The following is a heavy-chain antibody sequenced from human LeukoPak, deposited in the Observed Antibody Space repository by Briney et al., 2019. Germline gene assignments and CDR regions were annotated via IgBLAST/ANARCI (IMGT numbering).Heavy chain of an antibody. CDR2: ITGSGGGT. Sequence: PGASLRLSCAASGFSFSNYAMSWVRQAPGKGLEGVSAITGSGGGTYYADSVKGRFTISRENSKTTLYLQVNSLRAEDTAVYYCVKWGDYKVVRGYYAPDYWGQGSLVTVSS. CDR3: VKWGDYKVVRGYYAPDY. J-gene: IGHJ4*02. D-gene: IGHD3-3*01. V-gene: IGHV3-23*01. CDR1: GFSFSNYA.